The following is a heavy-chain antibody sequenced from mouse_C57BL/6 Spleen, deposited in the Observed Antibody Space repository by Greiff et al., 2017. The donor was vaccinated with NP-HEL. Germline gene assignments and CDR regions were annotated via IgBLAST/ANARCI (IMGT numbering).Heavy chain of an antibody. CDR2: IWSGGST. V-gene: IGHV2-2*01. CDR1: GFSLTSYG. Sequence: VQLQQSGPGLVQPSQSLSITCTVSGFSLTSYGVHWVRQSPGKGLEWLGVIWSGGSTDYNAAFISRLSISKDNSKSQVFFKMNSLQADDTAIYYCARIWTFAYWGQGTLVTVSA. CDR3: ARIWTFAY. J-gene: IGHJ3*01.